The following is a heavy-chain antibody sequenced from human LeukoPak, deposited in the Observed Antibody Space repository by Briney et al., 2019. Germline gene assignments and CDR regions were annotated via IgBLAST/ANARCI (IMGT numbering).Heavy chain of an antibody. CDR1: GFTFTSYA. Sequence: GGSLRLSCAASGFTFTSYAMHWVRQAPGKGLEWVAVISYDGTSKSSADSVQGRFTISRDNSKNTLYLQMNSLRAEDTAVYYCAKVVLNYLFRGVEDWGQGTLVTVSS. CDR3: AKVVLNYLFRGVED. CDR2: ISYDGTSK. D-gene: IGHD1-7*01. J-gene: IGHJ4*02. V-gene: IGHV3-30*18.